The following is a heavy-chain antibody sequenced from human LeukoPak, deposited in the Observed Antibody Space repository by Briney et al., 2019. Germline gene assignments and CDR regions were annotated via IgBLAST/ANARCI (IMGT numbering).Heavy chain of an antibody. V-gene: IGHV3-64*01. CDR2: ISSNGGST. D-gene: IGHD2-21*01. J-gene: IGHJ4*02. Sequence: GGSLRLSCAASGFTFSSYAMHWVRQAPGKGLEYVSAISSNGGSTYYANSVKGRFTISRDNSKNTLYLQMGSLRAEDMAVYYCAREEEGGDFDYWGQGILVGVSS. CDR3: AREEEGGDFDY. CDR1: GFTFSSYA.